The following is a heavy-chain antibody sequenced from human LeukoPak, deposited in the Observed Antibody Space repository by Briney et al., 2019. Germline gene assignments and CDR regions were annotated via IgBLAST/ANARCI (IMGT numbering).Heavy chain of an antibody. J-gene: IGHJ5*02. V-gene: IGHV1-18*04. D-gene: IGHD3-3*01. Sequence: ASVKVSCKASGYTFTGYYMHWVRQAPGQGLEWMGWISAYNGNTNYAQKLQGRVTMTTDTSTSTAYMELRSLRSDDTAVYYCARDRGYDFWSGYYENYNWFDPWGQGTLVTVSS. CDR3: ARDRGYDFWSGYYENYNWFDP. CDR2: ISAYNGNT. CDR1: GYTFTGYY.